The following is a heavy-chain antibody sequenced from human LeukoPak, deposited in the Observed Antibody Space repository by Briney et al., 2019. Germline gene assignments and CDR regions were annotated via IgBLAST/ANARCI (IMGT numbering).Heavy chain of an antibody. J-gene: IGHJ4*02. CDR2: IHYSGST. CDR3: ARHISSGGTYAHFDY. D-gene: IGHD1-26*01. V-gene: IGHV4-59*08. Sequence: SETLSLTCTVSGSMYNYYWSWIRQPPGKGLEWIGYIHYSGSTNYNPSLKSRVTMSLGTSKNQVSLKLNSVTAADTAVYYCARHISSGGTYAHFDYWGQGTLVTVSS. CDR1: GSMYNYY.